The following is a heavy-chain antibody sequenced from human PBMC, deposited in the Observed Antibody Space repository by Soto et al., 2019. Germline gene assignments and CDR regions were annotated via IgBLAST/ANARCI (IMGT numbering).Heavy chain of an antibody. CDR2: IIPVFGTP. CDR1: GGSLSNYG. Sequence: QVQLVQSGAEVKKPGSSVKVSCKASGGSLSNYGISWVRQAPGQGLEWMGAIIPVFGTPNYAQKFQDRVTNTADESTTTVYMEVRSLTAEDTAVYYCARGDATKIVVTTYYAMDVWGQGTRVTVSS. V-gene: IGHV1-69*12. D-gene: IGHD3-22*01. J-gene: IGHJ6*02. CDR3: ARGDATKIVVTTYYAMDV.